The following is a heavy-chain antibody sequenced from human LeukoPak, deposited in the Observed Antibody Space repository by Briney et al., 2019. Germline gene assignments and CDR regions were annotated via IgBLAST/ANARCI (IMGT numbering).Heavy chain of an antibody. D-gene: IGHD2/OR15-2a*01. CDR2: ISATGSTT. CDR1: GLTFSTYT. J-gene: IGHJ3*01. Sequence: GGSLRLSCTASGLTFSTYTLCWVCQTPGKGLEWLSVISATGSTTYCADSVRGRFTISRDNSKNTLYLQMNSLRVEDTAVYYCAKDSQSVAFFLDDAFDLWGQGTIVTVSA. CDR3: AKDSQSVAFFLDDAFDL. V-gene: IGHV3-23*01.